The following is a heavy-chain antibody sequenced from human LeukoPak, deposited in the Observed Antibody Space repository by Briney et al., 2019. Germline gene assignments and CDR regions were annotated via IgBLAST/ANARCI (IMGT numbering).Heavy chain of an antibody. CDR3: ARVGGDCSSTRCPSPNYYYCGMDV. J-gene: IGHJ6*02. CDR1: GGTFSSYA. CDR2: IIPILGKA. Sequence: SVKVSCKASGGTFSSYAISWVRQAPGQGLEWMGRIIPILGKANYAQKFQGRVTITADKSTSTAYMELSSLRSEDTAVYYCARVGGDCSSTRCPSPNYYYCGMDVWGQGTTVTVSS. V-gene: IGHV1-69*04. D-gene: IGHD2-2*01.